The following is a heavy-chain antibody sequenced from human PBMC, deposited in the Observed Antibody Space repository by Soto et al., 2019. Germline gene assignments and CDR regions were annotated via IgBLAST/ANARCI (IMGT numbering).Heavy chain of an antibody. D-gene: IGHD1-26*01. Sequence: QVQLVQSGAEVKKPGSSVKVSCKASGGTFSSYAISWVRQAPGQGLEWMGGIIPIFGTANYAQKFQGRVTITADESTSTASMERSGLRSEDTAVYYCARVLVGATKVPYFGDWGQGTIVTVSS. V-gene: IGHV1-69*12. CDR3: ARVLVGATKVPYFGD. CDR2: IIPIFGTA. CDR1: GGTFSSYA. J-gene: IGHJ4*02.